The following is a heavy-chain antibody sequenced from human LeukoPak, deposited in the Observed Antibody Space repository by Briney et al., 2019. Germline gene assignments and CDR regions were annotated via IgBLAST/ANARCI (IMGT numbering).Heavy chain of an antibody. CDR2: IFSSGKT. J-gene: IGHJ4*01. Sequence: SETLSLTCTVPGDSMRNYYWSWIRQPAGKGLEWIGRIFSSGKTSYNPSLKSRVSMSVDTSKSQFSLSLSSVTAADTAVYYCARGREYGDYFDYWGQGTLVSVSS. V-gene: IGHV4-4*07. D-gene: IGHD4-17*01. CDR3: ARGREYGDYFDY. CDR1: GDSMRNYY.